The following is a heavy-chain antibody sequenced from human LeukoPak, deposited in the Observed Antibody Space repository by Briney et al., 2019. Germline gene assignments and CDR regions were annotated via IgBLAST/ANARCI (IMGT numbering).Heavy chain of an antibody. V-gene: IGHV4-39*01. CDR2: VYYTGTT. CDR1: GDSINRSSYY. Sequence: SETLSLTCTVSGDSINRSSYYWGWIRQPPGKGLEWIATVYYTGTTYYNPSLKSRVTISVDTSKNQFSLKLTSVTAAETAVYYCARGRSIDYFDFWGQGTLVTVSS. CDR3: ARGRSIDYFDF. D-gene: IGHD2-21*01. J-gene: IGHJ4*02.